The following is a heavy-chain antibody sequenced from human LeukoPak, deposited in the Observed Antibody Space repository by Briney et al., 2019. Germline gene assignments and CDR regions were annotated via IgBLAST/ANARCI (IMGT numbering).Heavy chain of an antibody. V-gene: IGHV7-4-1*02. CDR1: GYTFTSYA. CDR3: ARGYESFSPVVVAAIMWFDP. J-gene: IGHJ5*02. CDR2: INTNTGNP. Sequence: ASVKVSCKASGYTFTSYAMNWVRQAPGQGLEWMGWINTNTGNPTYAQGFTGRFVFSLDTSVSTAYLQISSLKAEDTAVYYCARGYESFSPVVVAAIMWFDPWGQGTLVTVSS. D-gene: IGHD2-15*01.